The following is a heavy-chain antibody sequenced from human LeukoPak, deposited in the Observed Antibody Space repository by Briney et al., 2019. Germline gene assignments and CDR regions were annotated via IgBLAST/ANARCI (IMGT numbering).Heavy chain of an antibody. CDR2: ISSSSSYI. Sequence: GGSLRLSCAASGFTFSSYSMTWVRQAPGKGLEWVSSISSSSSYIYYADSVKGRFTISRDNSKSTLYLQMNSLRAEDTAVYYCAKDLPHYYESSAMGPFDYWGQGTLVTVSS. D-gene: IGHD3-22*01. CDR1: GFTFSSYS. CDR3: AKDLPHYYESSAMGPFDY. V-gene: IGHV3-21*04. J-gene: IGHJ4*02.